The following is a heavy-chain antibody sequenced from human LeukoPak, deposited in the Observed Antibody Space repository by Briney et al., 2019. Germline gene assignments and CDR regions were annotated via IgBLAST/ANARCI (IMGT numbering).Heavy chain of an antibody. J-gene: IGHJ4*02. V-gene: IGHV4-61*02. Sequence: PSQTLSLTCTVSGGSISSGSYYWSWIRQPAGKGLEWIGRICTSGSTNYNPSLKSRVTISVDTSKNQFSLKLSSVTAADTAVYYCARGRYDYVWGSYRFDYWGQGTLVTVSS. CDR2: ICTSGST. CDR1: GGSISSGSYY. D-gene: IGHD3-16*02. CDR3: ARGRYDYVWGSYRFDY.